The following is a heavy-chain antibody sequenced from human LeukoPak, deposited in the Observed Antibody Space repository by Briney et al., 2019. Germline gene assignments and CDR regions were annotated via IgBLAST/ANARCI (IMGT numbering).Heavy chain of an antibody. J-gene: IGHJ4*02. CDR2: ISAYNGNT. CDR1: GYTFTSYG. V-gene: IGHV1-18*01. CDR3: ARDPLGFWDFG. D-gene: IGHD3/OR15-3a*01. Sequence: GASVKVSCKASGYTFTSYGFSWVRQAPAKGLDGMGWISAYNGNTNYAQKLQGRVTMTTDTSTSTAYMERRSLRSEDTAVYYCARDPLGFWDFGWGQGTLVTVSS.